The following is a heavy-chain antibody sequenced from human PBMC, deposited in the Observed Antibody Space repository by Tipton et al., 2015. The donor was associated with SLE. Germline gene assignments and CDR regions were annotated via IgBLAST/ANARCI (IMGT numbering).Heavy chain of an antibody. Sequence: SLRLSCAASGFTFSSYAMSWVRQAPGKGLEWVSAISGSGGSTYYADSVKGRFTISRDNSKNTLYLQMNSLRAEDTAVYYCAKETPVVVVAATYFQHWGQGTLVTVSS. CDR3: AKETPVVVVAATYFQH. D-gene: IGHD2-15*01. CDR2: ISGSGGST. J-gene: IGHJ1*01. CDR1: GFTFSSYA. V-gene: IGHV3-23*01.